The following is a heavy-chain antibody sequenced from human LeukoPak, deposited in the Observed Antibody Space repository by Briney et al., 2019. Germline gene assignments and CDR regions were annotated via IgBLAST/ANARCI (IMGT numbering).Heavy chain of an antibody. CDR1: GYTFTGYY. J-gene: IGHJ3*02. V-gene: IGHV1-8*02. CDR3: ARSPGSYFPVDI. D-gene: IGHD1-26*01. Sequence: ASVKVSCKASGYTFTGYYMHWVRQAPGLGLEWMGWMNPNSGNTGYAQKFQGRVTMTRNTSISTAYMELSSLRSEDTAVYYCARSPGSYFPVDIWGQGTMVTVSS. CDR2: MNPNSGNT.